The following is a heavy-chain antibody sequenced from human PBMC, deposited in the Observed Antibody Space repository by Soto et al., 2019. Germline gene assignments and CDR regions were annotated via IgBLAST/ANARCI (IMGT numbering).Heavy chain of an antibody. CDR1: GFTFSSYA. CDR3: AGVPAASAMVVVGRYYYYGMDV. Sequence: PGGSLRLSCAASGFTFSSYAMSWVRQAPGKGLEWVSAISGSGGSTYYADSVKGRFTISRDNSKNTLYLQMNSLRAEDTAVYYCAGVPAASAMVVVGRYYYYGMDVWAKGPRSPSP. CDR2: ISGSGGST. D-gene: IGHD2-2*01. J-gene: IGHJ6*02. V-gene: IGHV3-23*01.